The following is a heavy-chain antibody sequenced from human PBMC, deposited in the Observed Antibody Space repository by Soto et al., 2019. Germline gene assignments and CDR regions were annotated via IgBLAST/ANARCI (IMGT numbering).Heavy chain of an antibody. CDR1: GYSFTSYW. CDR3: VRSSSGYTPFDI. CDR2: IYPGDSDT. V-gene: IGHV5-51*01. J-gene: IGHJ3*02. Sequence: GESLKISCKGSGYSFTSYWIGCVRQMPGTCLKWMGIIYPGDSDTRYSPSFQGQVTISADNSIITAYLQWSSLKASDTAMYSCVRSSSGYTPFDIWGPGTIATV. D-gene: IGHD3-22*01.